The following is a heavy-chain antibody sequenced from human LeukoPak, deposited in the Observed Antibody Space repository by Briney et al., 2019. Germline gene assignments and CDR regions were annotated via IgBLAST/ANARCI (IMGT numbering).Heavy chain of an antibody. Sequence: KPSETLSLTCDVSGVSIQSYWWSWVRKPAGKGLEWIGRICTTGRTNYSPSFQSRVTMSIDVSSNQFSLTLRSVTAADTAVYYCARSGYNISAYHSDFWGQGAPVTVSS. CDR1: GVSIQSYW. D-gene: IGHD5-18*01. V-gene: IGHV4-4*07. CDR3: ARSGYNISAYHSDF. J-gene: IGHJ4*02. CDR2: ICTTGRT.